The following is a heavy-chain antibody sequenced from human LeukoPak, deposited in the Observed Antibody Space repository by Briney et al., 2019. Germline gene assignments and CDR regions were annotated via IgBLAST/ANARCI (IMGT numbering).Heavy chain of an antibody. J-gene: IGHJ4*02. CDR1: GFTFSSYS. V-gene: IGHV3-21*01. CDR2: ISSSSSYI. D-gene: IGHD4-17*01. Sequence: GGSLRLSCAASGFTFSSYSMNWVRQAPGKGLEWVSSISSSSSYIYYADSVKGRFTISRDNAKNSLYLQMNSLRAEDTAVYYCARGLGDYSDFDYWGQGTLVTVSS. CDR3: ARGLGDYSDFDY.